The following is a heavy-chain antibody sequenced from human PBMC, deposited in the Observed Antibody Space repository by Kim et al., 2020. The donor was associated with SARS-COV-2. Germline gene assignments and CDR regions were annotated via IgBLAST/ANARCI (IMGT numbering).Heavy chain of an antibody. V-gene: IGHV3-23*01. CDR3: AKAPGVTVTTPIDY. J-gene: IGHJ4*01. D-gene: IGHD4-4*01. Sequence: ATAGKCRCTISRDNSKTTLYLQMNSLRAEDTALYYCAKAPGVTVTTPIDYWGQGTLVTVSS.